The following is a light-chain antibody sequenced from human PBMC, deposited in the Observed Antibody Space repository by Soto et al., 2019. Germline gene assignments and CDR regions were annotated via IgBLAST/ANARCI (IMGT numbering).Light chain of an antibody. CDR1: QSVFYSSNNKNY. CDR3: QQYYRPWT. CDR2: WAS. V-gene: IGKV4-1*01. Sequence: DIVMTQSPDSLAVSLGERATNNCKSSQSVFYSSNNKNYLAWYQQKPGQPPKLLIYWASTRESGVPDRFSGSGSGTDFTLTISSLQAEDVAVYYCQQYYRPWTFGQGTKVEIK. J-gene: IGKJ1*01.